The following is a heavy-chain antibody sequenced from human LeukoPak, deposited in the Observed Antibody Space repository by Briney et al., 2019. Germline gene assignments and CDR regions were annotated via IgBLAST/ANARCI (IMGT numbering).Heavy chain of an antibody. Sequence: SETLSLTCTVSGGSISSYYWSWIRQPPGKGLEWIGSIYYSGSTYYNPSLKSRVTISVDTSKNQFSLKLSSVTAADTAVYYCARYPRGAAAGNFDYWGQGTLVTVSS. CDR2: IYYSGST. CDR1: GGSISSYY. J-gene: IGHJ4*02. D-gene: IGHD6-13*01. CDR3: ARYPRGAAAGNFDY. V-gene: IGHV4-39*01.